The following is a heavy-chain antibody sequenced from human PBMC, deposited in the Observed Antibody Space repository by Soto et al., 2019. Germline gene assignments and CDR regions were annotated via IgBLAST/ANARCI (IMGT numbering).Heavy chain of an antibody. V-gene: IGHV4-34*01. CDR3: ARAAPRYCSGGSYYSGRDY. D-gene: IGHD2-15*01. J-gene: IGHJ4*02. CDR1: GVSFSGYY. Sequence: SETLSLTCAVYGVSFSGYYWSWIRQPPGKGLEWIGEINHSGSTNYNPSLKSRVTISVDTSKNQFSLKLSSVTAADTAVYYCARAAPRYCSGGSYYSGRDYWGQGTQVTVS. CDR2: INHSGST.